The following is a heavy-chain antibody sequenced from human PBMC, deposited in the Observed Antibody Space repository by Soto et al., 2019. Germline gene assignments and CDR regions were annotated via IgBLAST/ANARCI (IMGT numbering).Heavy chain of an antibody. CDR2: INGRGNYI. CDR3: AREDGIVGATSAFDY. J-gene: IGHJ4*02. D-gene: IGHD1-26*01. Sequence: EVQLVESGGGLVKPGGSLRLSCAASGFTFNTYNMNWVRQAPGKGLEWVSSINGRGNYIYYEDSVKGRFTISRDNAKKSLYLQMNSLTPEDTAVYFWAREDGIVGATSAFDYWGQGTLVTVSS. CDR1: GFTFNTYN. V-gene: IGHV3-21*01.